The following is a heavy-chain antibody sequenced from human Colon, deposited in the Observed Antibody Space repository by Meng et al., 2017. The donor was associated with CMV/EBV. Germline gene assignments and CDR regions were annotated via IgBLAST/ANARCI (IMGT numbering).Heavy chain of an antibody. D-gene: IGHD3-3*01. CDR3: ASSTHTYYDFWSGYPATWYFDY. J-gene: IGHJ4*02. V-gene: IGHV4-4*02. CDR1: GASISTSNW. CDR2: IYHTGKT. Sequence: SETLSLTCAVSGASISTSNWWTWVRQPPGKGLEWIGQIYHTGKTNYSPSLESRITMSVDKSKNQFSLKLSSVTAADTAVYYCASSTHTYYDFWSGYPATWYFDYWGQGTLVTVSS.